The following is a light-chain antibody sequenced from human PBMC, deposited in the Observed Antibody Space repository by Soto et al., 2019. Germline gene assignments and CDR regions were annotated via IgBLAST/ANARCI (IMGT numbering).Light chain of an antibody. CDR2: GAS. V-gene: IGKV3-15*01. CDR3: QQYTSWPYT. Sequence: EIVMTQSPATLSVSPGERATLSCRASQSVSSNLAWYQQKPGQAPRLLIYGASTRATGIPARFSGSGSGTDFTLTISSLQSEDFAVYSCQQYTSWPYTFGQGTKLEIK. CDR1: QSVSSN. J-gene: IGKJ2*01.